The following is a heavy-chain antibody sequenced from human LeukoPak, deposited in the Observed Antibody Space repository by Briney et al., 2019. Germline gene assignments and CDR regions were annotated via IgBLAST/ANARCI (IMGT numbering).Heavy chain of an antibody. V-gene: IGHV3-7*01. CDR1: GFTFSHYY. CDR3: ARPNYDYVWGPYPQKGAAFDI. CDR2: IKQDGSDK. Sequence: TGGSLRLSCAASGFTFSHYYMSWVRQAPGKGLEWVANIKQDGSDKYYVDSVKGRFTISRDNAENSVYLQMNSLRAEDTAVYYCARPNYDYVWGPYPQKGAAFDIWGQGTMVIVSS. D-gene: IGHD3-16*02. J-gene: IGHJ3*02.